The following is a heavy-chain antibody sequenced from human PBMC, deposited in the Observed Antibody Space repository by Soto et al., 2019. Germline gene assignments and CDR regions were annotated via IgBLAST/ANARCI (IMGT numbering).Heavy chain of an antibody. J-gene: IGHJ3*02. CDR2: TIPVFNTA. Sequence: QVQLEQSGAAVKKPGSSVKVSCKASGGTLSDHGVAWLRQAPGQGLEWMGGTIPVFNTAKYAQQFQGRVIVTADKFTNIDSMELSSLRSEDTAFYFCARGVYGSGNYYTGPSAFDIWGQGTMVIVSS. V-gene: IGHV1-69*06. CDR3: ARGVYGSGNYYTGPSAFDI. D-gene: IGHD3-10*01. CDR1: GGTLSDHG.